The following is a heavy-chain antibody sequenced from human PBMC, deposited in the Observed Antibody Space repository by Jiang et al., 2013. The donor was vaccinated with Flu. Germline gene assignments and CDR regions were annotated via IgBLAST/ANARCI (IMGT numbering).Heavy chain of an antibody. D-gene: IGHD6-13*01. CDR3: ARGPQQLVVAEYFQH. CDR1: GGTFSSYA. J-gene: IGHJ1*01. CDR2: IIPIFGTA. V-gene: IGHV1-69*01. Sequence: EVKKPGSSVKVSCKASGGTFSSYAISWVRQAPGQGLEWMGGIIPIFGTANYAQKFQGRVTITADESTSTAYMELSSLRSEDTAVYYCARGPQQLVVAEYFQHWGQGTLVTVSS.